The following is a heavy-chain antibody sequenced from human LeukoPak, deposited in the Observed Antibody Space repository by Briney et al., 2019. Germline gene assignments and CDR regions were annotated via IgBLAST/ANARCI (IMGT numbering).Heavy chain of an antibody. Sequence: GGSLRLSCVASGSSFSTQRMHWVRQAPGKGLVWVSYINIDERITGYADSVKGRFTISRDNGNNTLYLQMNSLRVEVTAIFYCFREGGDWGQGTLVTVSS. CDR1: GSSFSTQR. CDR2: INIDERIT. J-gene: IGHJ4*02. V-gene: IGHV3-74*01. D-gene: IGHD3-10*01. CDR3: FREGGD.